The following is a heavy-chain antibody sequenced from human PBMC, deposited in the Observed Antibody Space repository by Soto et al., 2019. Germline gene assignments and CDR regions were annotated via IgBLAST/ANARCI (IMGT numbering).Heavy chain of an antibody. V-gene: IGHV4-59*08. D-gene: IGHD2-15*01. Sequence: SETLSLTCTVSGGSISSYYWSWIRQPPGKGLEWIGYIYYSGSTNYNPSLKSRVTISVDTSKNQFSLKLSSVTAADTAVYYCARHHCSGGSCYSRDWFDPWGQGTLVTVSS. CDR2: IYYSGST. CDR3: ARHHCSGGSCYSRDWFDP. CDR1: GGSISSYY. J-gene: IGHJ5*02.